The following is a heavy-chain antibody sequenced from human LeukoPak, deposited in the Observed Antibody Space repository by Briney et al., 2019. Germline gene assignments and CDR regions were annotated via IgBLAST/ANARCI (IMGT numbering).Heavy chain of an antibody. D-gene: IGHD3-22*01. CDR3: ARALYYVSREFDP. J-gene: IGHJ5*02. CDR1: GGFISSYY. V-gene: IGHV4-59*01. Sequence: PSETLSLTCTVSGGFISSYYWSWIRQPPGKGLEWIGYIYYSGSTNYNPSLKSRVTISVDTSKNQFSLKLSSVTAADTAVYYCARALYYVSREFDPWGQGTLVTVSS. CDR2: IYYSGST.